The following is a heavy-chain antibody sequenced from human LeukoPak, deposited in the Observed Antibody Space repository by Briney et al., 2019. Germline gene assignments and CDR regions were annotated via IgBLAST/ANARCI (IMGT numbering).Heavy chain of an antibody. CDR1: GFTFSAYA. Sequence: PGGSLRLSCTASGFTFSAYAMSWVRQAPGKGLEWVSAIGGSGISTSYTDSVKGRFTISRDNSKNTLYLQMHYLRAEDTAVYYCAKGIEVDHTLPFDYWGQGTLVTVSS. J-gene: IGHJ4*02. D-gene: IGHD1-14*01. V-gene: IGHV3-23*01. CDR3: AKGIEVDHTLPFDY. CDR2: IGGSGIST.